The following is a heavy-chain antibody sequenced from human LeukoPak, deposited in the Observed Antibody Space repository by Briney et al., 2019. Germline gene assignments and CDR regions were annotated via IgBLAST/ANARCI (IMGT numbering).Heavy chain of an antibody. CDR1: GGTFSSYT. J-gene: IGHJ4*02. Sequence: ASVKVSCKASGGTFSSYTISWVRQAPGQGLEWMGRIIPILGIANYAQKFQGRVTITADKSTSTAYMELSSLRSEDTAVYYCARDAGGGWYSVYGGQGTLVTVSS. D-gene: IGHD6-19*01. CDR3: ARDAGGGWYSVY. CDR2: IIPILGIA. V-gene: IGHV1-69*04.